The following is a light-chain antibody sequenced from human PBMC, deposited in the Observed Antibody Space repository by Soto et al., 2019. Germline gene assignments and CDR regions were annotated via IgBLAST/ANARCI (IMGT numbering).Light chain of an antibody. V-gene: IGKV3-20*01. Sequence: ENELTQSPGTLSLSPGERVTLSCRASQSVSASYVVWYQQKPGQAPRLLIYGASTRATGIPDRFSGSGSGTDFTLTISCLQSEDFATYYCQQYYSYPQGFTFGPGTKVDIK. CDR3: QQYYSYPQGFT. CDR2: GAS. CDR1: QSVSASY. J-gene: IGKJ3*01.